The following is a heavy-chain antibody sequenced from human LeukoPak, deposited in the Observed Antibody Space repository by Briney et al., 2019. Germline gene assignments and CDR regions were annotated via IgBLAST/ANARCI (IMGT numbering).Heavy chain of an antibody. V-gene: IGHV1-2*02. CDR3: ARDRSSGWYADY. CDR2: INPNSGGT. CDR1: GYTFISYG. J-gene: IGHJ4*02. D-gene: IGHD6-19*01. Sequence: ASVKVSFKASGYTFISYGISWVCQAPGQGLEWMGWINPNSGGTNYAQKFQGRVTMTRDTSISTAYMELSRLRSDDTAVYYCARDRSSGWYADYWGQGTLVTVSS.